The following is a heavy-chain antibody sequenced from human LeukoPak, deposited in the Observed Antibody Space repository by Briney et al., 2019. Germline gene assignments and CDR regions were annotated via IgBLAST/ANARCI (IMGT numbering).Heavy chain of an antibody. CDR3: AKGAGYSGHDLSSYFDY. D-gene: IGHD5-12*01. J-gene: IGHJ4*02. CDR2: ISGSAGGT. Sequence: GGSLRLSCAASEFTFSSYAMSWVRQAPGKGLEWVSAISGSAGGTYYADSVKGRFTISRDNSKNTLYLLMRSLRAEDTAVYYCAKGAGYSGHDLSSYFDYWGQGILVTVSS. CDR1: EFTFSSYA. V-gene: IGHV3-23*01.